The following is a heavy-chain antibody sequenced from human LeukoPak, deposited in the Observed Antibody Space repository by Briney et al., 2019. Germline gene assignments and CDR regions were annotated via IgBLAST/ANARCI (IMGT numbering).Heavy chain of an antibody. V-gene: IGHV1-8*03. CDR1: GYTFTSYD. J-gene: IGHJ5*02. CDR2: MNPNSGNT. D-gene: IGHD3-10*01. CDR3: ARAGSPSYYYYGSGSYYNGWFDP. Sequence: ASVKVSCKASGYTFTSYDINWVRQATGQGLEWMGWMNPNSGNTGYAQKFQGRVTITRNTSISTAYMELSRLRSDDTAVYYCARAGSPSYYYYGSGSYYNGWFDPWGQGTLVTVSS.